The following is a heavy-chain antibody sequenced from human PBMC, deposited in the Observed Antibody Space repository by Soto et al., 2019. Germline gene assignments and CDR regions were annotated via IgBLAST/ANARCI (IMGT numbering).Heavy chain of an antibody. CDR1: GYTFTSYD. V-gene: IGHV1-8*01. J-gene: IGHJ3*02. CDR2: MHPYSGNT. CDR3: AREDGSLTGDLGYGAFNI. Sequence: QVQLVQSGAEVKKPGASVKVSCKASGYTFTSYDINWVRQAAGQGLEWIGWMHPYSGNTGSAQQFQGRVTMTRNTSISTAYMELSSLRSDDTAVYYCAREDGSLTGDLGYGAFNIWGQGTMVTVSS. D-gene: IGHD7-27*01.